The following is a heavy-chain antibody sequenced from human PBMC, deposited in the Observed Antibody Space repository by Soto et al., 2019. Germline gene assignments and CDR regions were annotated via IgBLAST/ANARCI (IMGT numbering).Heavy chain of an antibody. Sequence: GGSLRLSCAASGFTFSSYAMHWVRQAPGKGLEYVSAISSNGGSTYYANSVKGRFTISRDNSKNTLYLQMGSLRAEDMAVYYCARTLYGDHDGYFQHWGQGTLVTVSS. CDR2: ISSNGGST. D-gene: IGHD4-17*01. CDR1: GFTFSSYA. V-gene: IGHV3-64*01. CDR3: ARTLYGDHDGYFQH. J-gene: IGHJ1*01.